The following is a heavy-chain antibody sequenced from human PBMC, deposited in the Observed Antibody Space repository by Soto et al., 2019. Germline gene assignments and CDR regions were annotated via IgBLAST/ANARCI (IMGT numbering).Heavy chain of an antibody. J-gene: IGHJ5*02. CDR1: GFTFSSYA. CDR2: ISGGGVST. D-gene: IGHD3-10*01. CDR3: EKSLTVYYGSDS. Sequence: EVQLLESGGGLVQPGGSLRLSCAASGFTFSSYAMNWVRQAPGKGLEWVSAISGGGVSTYYADSVKGRFTISRDNSKNTLYLQMNSLRAEDTAVFYCEKSLTVYYGSDSWGQGTLVTVSS. V-gene: IGHV3-23*01.